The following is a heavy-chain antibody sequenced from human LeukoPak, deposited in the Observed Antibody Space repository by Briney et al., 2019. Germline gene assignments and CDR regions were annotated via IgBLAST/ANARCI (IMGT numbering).Heavy chain of an antibody. CDR2: INPNSGVT. CDR1: GYTFTGYY. Sequence: GASVKVSCKASGYTFTGYYMHWVRQAPAQGLEWMGWINPNSGVTNYSQKFQGRVTMTRDTSISTAYMELSRLRSDDTAVYYCARERGNYDSSGNFDYWGQGTLVTVSS. CDR3: ARERGNYDSSGNFDY. D-gene: IGHD3-22*01. V-gene: IGHV1-2*02. J-gene: IGHJ4*02.